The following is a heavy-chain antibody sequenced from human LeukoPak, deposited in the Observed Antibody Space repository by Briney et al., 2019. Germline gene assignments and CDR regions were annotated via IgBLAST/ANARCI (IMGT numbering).Heavy chain of an antibody. CDR1: GYTFTGYY. CDR3: ARVPAGPLWEVHRLDY. V-gene: IGHV1-2*04. D-gene: IGHD1-26*01. J-gene: IGHJ4*02. Sequence: GASVKVSCKASGYTFTGYYMRWVRQAPGQGLEWMGLINPKSGGTNYAQKFQGWVTMTRDTSMSTAYMELRRLRSDDTAVYYCARVPAGPLWEVHRLDYWGQGTLVTVSS. CDR2: INPKSGGT.